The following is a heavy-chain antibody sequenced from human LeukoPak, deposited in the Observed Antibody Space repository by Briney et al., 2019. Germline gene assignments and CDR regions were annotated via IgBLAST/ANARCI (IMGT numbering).Heavy chain of an antibody. V-gene: IGHV3-43*01. Sequence: PGGSLRFSAAGSGFKCDEYVMHWVHHAPGKGLEWFSLIPRDRTSTSNDDSVKGRFTNSRDNSNNSLYLQMSSLRIEVTAVYYCTRNFDTWGKGTMVTVSS. CDR2: IPRDRTST. J-gene: IGHJ5*02. CDR1: GFKCDEYV. CDR3: TRNFDT.